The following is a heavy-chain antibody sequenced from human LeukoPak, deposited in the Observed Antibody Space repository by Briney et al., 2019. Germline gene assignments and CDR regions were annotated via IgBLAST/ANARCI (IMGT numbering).Heavy chain of an antibody. CDR3: ARVRGTGQGATLMY. CDR1: GYTFTGYY. CDR2: INPNSGGT. V-gene: IGHV1-2*02. J-gene: IGHJ4*02. Sequence: ASVKVSCKASGYTFTGYYMHWVRQAPGQGLEWMGWINPNSGGTNYAQKFQGRVTMTRDTSISTAYMELSRLRSDDTAVYYCARVRGTGQGATLMYWGQGTLVTVSS. D-gene: IGHD1-26*01.